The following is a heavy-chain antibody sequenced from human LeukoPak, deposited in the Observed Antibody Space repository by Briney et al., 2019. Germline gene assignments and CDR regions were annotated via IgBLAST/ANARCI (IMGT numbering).Heavy chain of an antibody. J-gene: IGHJ6*02. CDR2: ISYDGSNK. Sequence: QPGGSLRLSCAASGFTFSSYGMHWVRQAPGKGLEWVAVISYDGSNKYYADSVKGRFTISRDNSKNTLYLQVNSLRAEDTAVYYCAKDYGIGDYYYGMDVWGQGTTVTVSS. CDR3: AKDYGIGDYYYGMDV. V-gene: IGHV3-30*18. CDR1: GFTFSSYG. D-gene: IGHD4-17*01.